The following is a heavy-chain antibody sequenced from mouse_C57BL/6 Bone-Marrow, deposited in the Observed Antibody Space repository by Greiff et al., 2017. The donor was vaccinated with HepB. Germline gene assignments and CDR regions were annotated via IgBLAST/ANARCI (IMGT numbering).Heavy chain of an antibody. Sequence: QVQLKQSGAELVKPGASVKLSCKASGYTFTEYTIHWVKQRSGQGLEWIGWFYPGSGSIKYNEKFKDKATLPADKSSSTVYMELSRLTSEDSAVYFCARHEIYYGRGFAYWGQGTLVTVSA. CDR3: ARHEIYYGRGFAY. J-gene: IGHJ3*01. D-gene: IGHD1-1*01. CDR1: GYTFTEYT. CDR2: FYPGSGSI. V-gene: IGHV1-62-2*01.